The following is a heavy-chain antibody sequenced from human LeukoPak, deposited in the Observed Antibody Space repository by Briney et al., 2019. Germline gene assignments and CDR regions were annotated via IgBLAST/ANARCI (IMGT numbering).Heavy chain of an antibody. D-gene: IGHD3-22*01. CDR2: IYYSGST. V-gene: IGHV4-39*07. J-gene: IGHJ4*02. CDR3: ASHSPYYYDSSGPITYFDY. CDR1: GGSISSSSYY. Sequence: SETLSLTCTVSGGSISSSSYYWGWIRQPPGKGLEWIGSIYYSGSTYYNPSLKSRVTISVDKSKNQFSLKLSSVTAADTAVYYCASHSPYYYDSSGPITYFDYWGQGTLVTVSS.